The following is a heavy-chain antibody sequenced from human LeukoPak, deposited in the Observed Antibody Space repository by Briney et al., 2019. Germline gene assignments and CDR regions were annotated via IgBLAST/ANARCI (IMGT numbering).Heavy chain of an antibody. CDR3: ARAYYDSSARTYYFDY. Sequence: SQTLSLTCAVSGGSISSGGYSWSWLRQPPGKGLEWIGYIYQSGSTYYNPSLKSRVTISVDSSKNQFSLKLTSVTAADTAVYYCARAYYDSSARTYYFDYWGQGTLVTVSS. D-gene: IGHD3-22*01. CDR1: GGSISSGGYS. CDR2: IYQSGST. V-gene: IGHV4-30-2*01. J-gene: IGHJ4*02.